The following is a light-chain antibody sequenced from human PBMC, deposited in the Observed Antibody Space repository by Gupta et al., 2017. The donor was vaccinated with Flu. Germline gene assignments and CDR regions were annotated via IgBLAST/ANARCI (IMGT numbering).Light chain of an antibody. CDR1: ALPKQY. J-gene: IGLJ2*01. V-gene: IGLV3-25*02. CDR3: QSADSSGTYPYVV. Sequence: SYELTQPPSVSLSPGQTARNTSPGDALPKQYAYWYQQKPGQAPVLVIYKDSERPSGIPERFSGSSSGTTVTLTISGVQAEDEADYYCQSADSSGTYPYVVFGGGTKLTVL. CDR2: KDS.